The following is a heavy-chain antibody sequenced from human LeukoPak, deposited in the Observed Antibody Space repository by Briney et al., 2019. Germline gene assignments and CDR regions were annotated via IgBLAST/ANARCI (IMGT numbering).Heavy chain of an antibody. D-gene: IGHD5-24*01. V-gene: IGHV4-30-4*08. Sequence: SQTLSLTCTVSGGSISSGDYYWSWIRQPPGKGLEWIGDIYYSGSTCYNPSLKSRVTISVDTSKNQFSLKLSSVTAADTAVYYCARGLMDYFDYWGQGTLVTVSS. J-gene: IGHJ4*02. CDR1: GGSISSGDYY. CDR2: IYYSGST. CDR3: ARGLMDYFDY.